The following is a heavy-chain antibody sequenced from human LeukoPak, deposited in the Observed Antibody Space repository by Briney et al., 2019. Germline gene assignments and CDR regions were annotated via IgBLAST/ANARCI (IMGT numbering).Heavy chain of an antibody. CDR3: AKDSYYDSSGYYR. CDR2: IWYDGSNT. CDR1: GFTFSSYG. J-gene: IGHJ4*02. V-gene: IGHV3-33*06. D-gene: IGHD3-22*01. Sequence: PGGSLRLXCAASGFTFSSYGMHWVRQAPGKGLEWVAVIWYDGSNTYYADSVKGRFTISRDNSKNTLYLQMNSLRAEDTAVYYCAKDSYYDSSGYYRWGQGTLVTVSS.